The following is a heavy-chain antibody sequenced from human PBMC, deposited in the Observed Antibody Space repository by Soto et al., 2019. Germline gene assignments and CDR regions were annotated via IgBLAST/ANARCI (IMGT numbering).Heavy chain of an antibody. CDR2: IIPIFGTA. CDR3: ARSITYSSGWTNYD. D-gene: IGHD6-19*01. Sequence: SVKVSCNASGGTFSRYAISWGRQAPGQGLEWMGGIIPIFGTANYAQKFQGRVTITADESTSTAYMELSSLRSEDTAVYYCARSITYSSGWTNYDWGQGTLVTVSS. CDR1: GGTFSRYA. J-gene: IGHJ4*02. V-gene: IGHV1-69*13.